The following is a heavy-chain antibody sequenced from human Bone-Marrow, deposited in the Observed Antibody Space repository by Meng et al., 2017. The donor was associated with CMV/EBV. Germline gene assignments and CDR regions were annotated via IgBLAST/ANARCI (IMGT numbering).Heavy chain of an antibody. D-gene: IGHD2-15*01. CDR2: IIPLSPTA. J-gene: IGHJ4*02. Sequence: CKASGGPFRTSGISWLRQAPGQGLEWMGRIIPLSPTAKIAQKFQGRVAITTDESTSTVFMELISLTSEDTAVYYCASEEYHVGGPFDYWGQGTLVTVSS. CDR3: ASEEYHVGGPFDY. V-gene: IGHV1-69*05. CDR1: GGPFRTSG.